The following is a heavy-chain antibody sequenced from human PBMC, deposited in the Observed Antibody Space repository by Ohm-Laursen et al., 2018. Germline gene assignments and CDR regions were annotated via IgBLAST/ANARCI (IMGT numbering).Heavy chain of an antibody. CDR2: ISNSDSTI. D-gene: IGHD3-3*01. CDR3: ARNDFWSGPYYIY. J-gene: IGHJ4*02. Sequence: SLRLSCAASGFTFSDYYMSWIRQAPGKGLAWVSYISNSDSTIYYADSVKGRFTISRDNAKNSLYLQMNSLRAEDTAVYYCARNDFWSGPYYIYWGQGTLVTVSS. CDR1: GFTFSDYY. V-gene: IGHV3-11*01.